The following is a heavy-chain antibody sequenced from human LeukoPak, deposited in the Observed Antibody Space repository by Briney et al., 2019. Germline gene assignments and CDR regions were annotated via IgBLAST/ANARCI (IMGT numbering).Heavy chain of an antibody. D-gene: IGHD4-17*01. J-gene: IGHJ3*02. V-gene: IGHV3-30*03. CDR3: ARENDFGDYGGYAFDI. CDR1: EFTFSNYG. Sequence: GRSLRLSCAASEFTFSNYGMHWVRQAPGKGLEWVSIISYDGSHKYYTDPVKGRFTISRDNAKNSLFLQMNSLRAEDTAVYYCARENDFGDYGGYAFDIWGQGTMVTVSS. CDR2: ISYDGSHK.